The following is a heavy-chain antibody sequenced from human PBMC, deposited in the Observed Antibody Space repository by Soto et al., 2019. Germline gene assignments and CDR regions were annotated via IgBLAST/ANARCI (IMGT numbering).Heavy chain of an antibody. D-gene: IGHD2-2*01. CDR3: ARGCSSTSCYLHYYYYYMDV. J-gene: IGHJ6*03. V-gene: IGHV3-11*01. CDR1: GFTFSDYY. Sequence: QVQLVESGGGLVKPGGSLRLSCAASGFTFSDYYMSWIRQAPGKGLEWVSYISSSGSTIYYADSVKGRFTISRDNAKNSLYLQMNSLRAEDTAVYYCARGCSSTSCYLHYYYYYMDVWGKGTTVTLSS. CDR2: ISSSGSTI.